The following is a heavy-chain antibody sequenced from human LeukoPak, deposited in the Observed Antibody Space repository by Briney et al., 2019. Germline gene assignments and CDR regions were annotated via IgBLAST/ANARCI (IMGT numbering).Heavy chain of an antibody. CDR3: AKDRYYYDSSGYPDY. J-gene: IGHJ4*02. Sequence: GGSLRLSCAASGFTFSSYSMNWARQAPGKGLEWVSAISGSGGSTYYADSVKGRFTISRDNSKNTLYLQMNSLRAENTAVYYCAKDRYYYDSSGYPDYWGQGTLVTVSS. V-gene: IGHV3-23*01. CDR1: GFTFSSYS. CDR2: ISGSGGST. D-gene: IGHD3-22*01.